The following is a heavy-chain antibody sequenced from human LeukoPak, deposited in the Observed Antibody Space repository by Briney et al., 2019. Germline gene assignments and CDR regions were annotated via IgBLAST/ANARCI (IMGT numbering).Heavy chain of an antibody. CDR2: IYPGDSDT. D-gene: IGHD2-2*01. CDR3: ARNPLVVVPAVSVGDGFDI. V-gene: IGHV5-51*01. Sequence: GESLKISCKASGYSFTSNWIGWVRQMPGKGLERMGIIYPGDSDTRYSPSFQGQVTISADNSISTAYLQWSSLEASDTAMYYCARNPLVVVPAVSVGDGFDIWGQGTMVTVSS. CDR1: GYSFTSNW. J-gene: IGHJ3*02.